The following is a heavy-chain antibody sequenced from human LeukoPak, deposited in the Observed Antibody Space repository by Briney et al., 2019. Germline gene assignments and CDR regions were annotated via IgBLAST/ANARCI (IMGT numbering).Heavy chain of an antibody. CDR3: ARDRGRYSSSSWFDP. D-gene: IGHD6-6*01. J-gene: IGHJ5*02. V-gene: IGHV1-18*01. Sequence: GASVKVSCKASGYTFTSYGISWVRQAPGQGLEWMGWISAYNGNTNYAQKLQVRVTMTTDTSTSTAYMELRSLRSDDTAVYYCARDRGRYSSSSWFDPWGQGTLVTVSS. CDR2: ISAYNGNT. CDR1: GYTFTSYG.